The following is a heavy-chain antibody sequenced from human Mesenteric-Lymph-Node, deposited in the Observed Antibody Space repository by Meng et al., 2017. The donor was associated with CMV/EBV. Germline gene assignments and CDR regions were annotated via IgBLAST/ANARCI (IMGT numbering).Heavy chain of an antibody. CDR1: GGTFSSYA. CDR2: INPNSGGT. CDR3: ARVSNCSSTSCYNYFDY. V-gene: IGHV1-2*02. D-gene: IGHD2-2*02. Sequence: ASVKVSCKASGGTFSSYAISWVRQAPGQGLEWMGWINPNSGGTSYAQKFQGRVTMTRDTSISTAYMELSRLRSDDTAVYYCARVSNCSSTSCYNYFDYWGQGTLVTVSS. J-gene: IGHJ4*02.